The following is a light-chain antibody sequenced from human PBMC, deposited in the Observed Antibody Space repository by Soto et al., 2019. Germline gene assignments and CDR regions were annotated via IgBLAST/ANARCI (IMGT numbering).Light chain of an antibody. J-gene: IGKJ1*01. Sequence: DIQMTQSPSSLSASVGDRVTITCRASQSISNYLNWYQQKPGKAPKLLIYAASSLQSGVPSRFSGSGSGTDFPLTISSLQPEDFATYYCQQSYSTHWTFGQGTKVEIK. CDR2: AAS. V-gene: IGKV1-39*01. CDR1: QSISNY. CDR3: QQSYSTHWT.